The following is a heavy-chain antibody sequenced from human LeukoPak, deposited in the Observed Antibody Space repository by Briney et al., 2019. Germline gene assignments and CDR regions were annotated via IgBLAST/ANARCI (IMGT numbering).Heavy chain of an antibody. CDR1: GFTFSSYA. J-gene: IGHJ6*03. V-gene: IGHV3-23*01. CDR3: AKADCSSTSCYLWWNYMDV. D-gene: IGHD2-2*01. Sequence: GGSLRLSCAASGFTFSSYAMSWVRQAPGKGLEWVSAISGSGGSTYYADSVKGRFTISRDNSKSTLYLQMNSLRAEDTAVYYCAKADCSSTSCYLWWNYMDVWGKGTTVTVSS. CDR2: ISGSGGST.